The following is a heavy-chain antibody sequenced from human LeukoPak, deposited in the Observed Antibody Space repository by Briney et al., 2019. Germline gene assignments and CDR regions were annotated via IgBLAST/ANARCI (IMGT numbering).Heavy chain of an antibody. J-gene: IGHJ4*02. CDR3: AKRGVAIRVILVGFHKEAYYFDS. V-gene: IGHV3-23*01. CDR1: GIIVSNYG. D-gene: IGHD3-22*01. CDR2: ISGSGGSA. Sequence: GGSLRLSCAVSGIIVSNYGMSWVRQAPGKGPEWVAGISGSGGSAHYADAVKGRFTISRDNPKNTLYLQMNSLRVEDTAVYFCAKRGVAIRVILVGFHKEAYYFDSWGQGALVTVSS.